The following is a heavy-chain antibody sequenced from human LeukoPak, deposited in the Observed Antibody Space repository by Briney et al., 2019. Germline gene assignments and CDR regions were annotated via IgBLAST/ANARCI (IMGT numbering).Heavy chain of an antibody. Sequence: SVKVSCKASGGTFSSYAISWVRQAPGQGLEWMGGIIPIFGTANYAQKFQGRVTITTDESMSTAYMELSSLRSEDTAVYYCARDRGYYPYYFDYWGQGTLVTVSS. CDR3: ARDRGYYPYYFDY. V-gene: IGHV1-69*05. J-gene: IGHJ4*02. D-gene: IGHD3-10*01. CDR2: IIPIFGTA. CDR1: GGTFSSYA.